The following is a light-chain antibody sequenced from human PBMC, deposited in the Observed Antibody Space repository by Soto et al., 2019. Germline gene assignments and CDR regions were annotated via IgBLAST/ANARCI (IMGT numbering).Light chain of an antibody. CDR2: YMS. Sequence: EIVLTQSPATLSSSPGETATLSCRASQYVGSRLAWYQHKPGQAPRLLIYYMSKRATGIPARFSGSGSGTDFTLTISSLAPDDFAIYYVHQRQSWPRTFGQGTKVEIK. CDR3: HQRQSWPRT. V-gene: IGKV3-11*01. J-gene: IGKJ1*01. CDR1: QYVGSR.